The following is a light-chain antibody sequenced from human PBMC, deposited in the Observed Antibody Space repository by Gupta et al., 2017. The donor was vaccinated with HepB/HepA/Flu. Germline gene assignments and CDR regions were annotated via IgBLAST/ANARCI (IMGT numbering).Light chain of an antibody. CDR3: CSYKESHSCVD. J-gene: IGLJ2*01. CDR1: SSDVGSYTL. CDR2: EVN. Sequence: QSALTQPASVSGSPGQSITISCTGTSSDVGSYTLVSWYQQYPGKAPKRMRDEVNKRPSGVAKRFSGSKAGNTASRIIHGLQAEDEADDDCCSYKESHSCVDFGGGTKLTVL. V-gene: IGLV2-23*02.